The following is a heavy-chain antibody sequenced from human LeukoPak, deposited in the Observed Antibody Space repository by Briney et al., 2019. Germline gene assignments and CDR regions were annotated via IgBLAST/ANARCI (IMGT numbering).Heavy chain of an antibody. CDR1: GYSISSGYY. V-gene: IGHV4-38-2*01. D-gene: IGHD2-2*01. CDR3: ARKYCSSTSCYDGEYYFDH. CDR2: IYHSGST. J-gene: IGHJ4*02. Sequence: SETLSLTCAVSGYSISSGYYWGWIRQPPGQGLEWIGSIYHSGSTYYNPSLKSRVTISVDTSKNQFSLKLSSVTAADTAVYYCARKYCSSTSCYDGEYYFDHWGQGTLVTVSS.